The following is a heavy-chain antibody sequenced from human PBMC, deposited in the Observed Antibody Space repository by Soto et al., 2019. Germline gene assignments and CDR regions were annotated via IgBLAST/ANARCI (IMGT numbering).Heavy chain of an antibody. D-gene: IGHD1-26*01. Sequence: ASVKVSCKASGYTFIGYYIHWVRQAPGQGLEWMGRINPRSGDTTYAQKFQGRLTMTRDTSISTAYMEPSSLRSDDTAVYYCGRDGVGATPLGWFDPWGQGSLVTVSS. J-gene: IGHJ5*02. V-gene: IGHV1-2*06. CDR3: GRDGVGATPLGWFDP. CDR1: GYTFIGYY. CDR2: INPRSGDT.